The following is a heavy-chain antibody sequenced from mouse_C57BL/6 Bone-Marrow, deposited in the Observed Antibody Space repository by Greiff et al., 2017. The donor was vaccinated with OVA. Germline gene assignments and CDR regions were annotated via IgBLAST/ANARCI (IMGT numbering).Heavy chain of an antibody. CDR2: IDPENGDT. CDR1: GFNIKDDY. J-gene: IGHJ3*01. Sequence: VQLQQSGAELVRPGASVKLSCTASGFNIKDDYMHWVKQRPEQGLEWIGWIDPENGDTEYASKFQGKATITADTSSNTAYLQLSSLTSEDTAVYYCIFYSNPFAYWGQGTLVTVSA. CDR3: IFYSNPFAY. D-gene: IGHD2-5*01. V-gene: IGHV14-4*01.